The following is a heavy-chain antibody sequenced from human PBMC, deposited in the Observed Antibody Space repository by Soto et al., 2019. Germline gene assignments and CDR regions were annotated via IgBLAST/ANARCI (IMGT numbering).Heavy chain of an antibody. CDR2: IYYSGST. Sequence: SETLSLTCTVSGGSISSSSYYWGWIRQPPGKGLEWIGSIYYSGSTNYNPSLKSRVTISVDTSKNQFSLKLSSVTAADTAVYYCARGRVITYVPALDYWGQGTLVTVSS. CDR1: GGSISSSSYY. J-gene: IGHJ4*02. CDR3: ARGRVITYVPALDY. V-gene: IGHV4-39*07. D-gene: IGHD3-10*01.